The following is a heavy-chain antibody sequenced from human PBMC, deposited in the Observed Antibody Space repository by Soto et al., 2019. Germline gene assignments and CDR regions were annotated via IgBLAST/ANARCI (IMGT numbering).Heavy chain of an antibody. CDR2: IIPIFGTA. V-gene: IGHV1-69*13. Sequence: ASVKVSCKASGGTFSSYAISWVRQAPGQGLEWMGGIIPIFGTANYAQKFQGRVTITADECTSTAYVELSSLRSEATAVYYCARGGYSSTSYYYYGMDVWGQGTTVTVSS. CDR1: GGTFSSYA. CDR3: ARGGYSSTSYYYYGMDV. J-gene: IGHJ6*02. D-gene: IGHD6-13*01.